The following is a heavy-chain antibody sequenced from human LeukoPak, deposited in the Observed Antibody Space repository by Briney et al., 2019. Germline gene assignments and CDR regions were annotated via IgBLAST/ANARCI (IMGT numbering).Heavy chain of an antibody. CDR1: GGSISSSSYY. Sequence: SETVSLTCTVSGGSISSSSYYWGWIRQPPGKGLEWIGTIYYSGSTYYNPSLKSRVTISVDTSKNQFSLKLSSVTAADTAVYYCARHGGSSYGSYYFDFWGQGALGSVSS. CDR3: ARHGGSSYGSYYFDF. J-gene: IGHJ4*02. D-gene: IGHD5-18*01. V-gene: IGHV4-39*01. CDR2: IYYSGST.